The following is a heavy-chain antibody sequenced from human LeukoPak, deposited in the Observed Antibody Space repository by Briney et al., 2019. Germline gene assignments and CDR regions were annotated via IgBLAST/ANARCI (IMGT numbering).Heavy chain of an antibody. J-gene: IGHJ6*03. CDR2: IYHTGSS. V-gene: IGHV4-39*07. CDR3: ARARRGSLFYYYMDV. Sequence: SETLSLTCTVSGGSISGSSFYWGWIRQPPGKGLEWIGSIYHTGSSYYSPSLKSRATMSVDTSRNQFSLKLSSVTAADTAVYFCARARRGSLFYYYMDVWGRGTTVTVSS. D-gene: IGHD3-10*01. CDR1: GGSISGSSFY.